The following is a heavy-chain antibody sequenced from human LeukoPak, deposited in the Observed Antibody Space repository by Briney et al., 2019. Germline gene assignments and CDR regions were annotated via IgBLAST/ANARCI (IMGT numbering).Heavy chain of an antibody. D-gene: IGHD3-16*01. Sequence: AASVKVSCKASGYTFTGFYMHWVRQAPGQGLEWMGWINPNSGGTNYAQKFQGRVTMTRDTSISTAYMELSRLRSDDTAVYYCARGRPEGGRWFDPWGQGTLVTVSS. CDR2: INPNSGGT. J-gene: IGHJ5*02. CDR3: ARGRPEGGRWFDP. CDR1: GYTFTGFY. V-gene: IGHV1-2*02.